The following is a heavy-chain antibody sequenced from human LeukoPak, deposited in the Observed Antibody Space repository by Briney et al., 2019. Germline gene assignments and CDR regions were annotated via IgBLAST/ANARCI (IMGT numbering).Heavy chain of an antibody. CDR1: GYTFTSYG. CDR3: ARGRVVRDWFDP. J-gene: IGHJ5*02. Sequence: ASVKVSCKASGYTFTSYGISWVRQAPGQGLEWMGWISAYNGNTNYAQKLQGRVTMTRDMSTSTVYMELSSLRSEDTAVYYCARGRVVRDWFDPWGQGTLVTVSS. V-gene: IGHV1-18*01. D-gene: IGHD4-23*01. CDR2: ISAYNGNT.